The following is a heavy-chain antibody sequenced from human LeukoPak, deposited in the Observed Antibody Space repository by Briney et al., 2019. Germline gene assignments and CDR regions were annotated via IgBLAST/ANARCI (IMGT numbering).Heavy chain of an antibody. CDR1: GGSISSGGYY. J-gene: IGHJ4*02. Sequence: SETLSLTCTVSGGSISSGGYYWSWIRQHPGKGLEWIGYIYYSGSTYYNPSLKSRVTISVDTSKNQFSLKLSSVTAADTAVYYCARGVYYDSSGYPDPFDYWGQGTLVTVSS. D-gene: IGHD3-22*01. CDR2: IYYSGST. CDR3: ARGVYYDSSGYPDPFDY. V-gene: IGHV4-31*03.